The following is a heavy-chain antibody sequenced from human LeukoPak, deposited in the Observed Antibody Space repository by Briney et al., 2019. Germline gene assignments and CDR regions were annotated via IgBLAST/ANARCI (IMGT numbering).Heavy chain of an antibody. CDR1: AFSDKSNY. V-gene: IGHV3-53*01. CDR3: ARDVWHSITWSYAVDM. CDR2: IHSGDYT. D-gene: IGHD6-13*01. J-gene: IGHJ3*02. Sequence: PGGSLRLSCVASAFSDKSNYMSWVRQAPGKGLEWVSVIHSGDYTYYADPVKGRFNISRDNSKNTLYLQMNNLRVEDTAVYYCARDVWHSITWSYAVDMWGQGTTVTVSS.